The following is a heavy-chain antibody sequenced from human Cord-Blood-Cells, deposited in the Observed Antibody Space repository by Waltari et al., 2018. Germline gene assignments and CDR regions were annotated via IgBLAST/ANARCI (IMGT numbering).Heavy chain of an antibody. D-gene: IGHD6-6*01. V-gene: IGHV4-59*11. CDR2: IYYSGST. CDR3: ARVVISSSFFDY. J-gene: IGHJ4*02. Sequence: QVQLQESGPGLVKPSETLSLTCTVSGGSISSHYWSWFRQPPGKGLEWIGYIYYSGSTNYNPSLKSRVTISVDTSKNQFSLKLSSVTAADTAVYYCARVVISSSFFDYWGQGTLVTVSS. CDR1: GGSISSHY.